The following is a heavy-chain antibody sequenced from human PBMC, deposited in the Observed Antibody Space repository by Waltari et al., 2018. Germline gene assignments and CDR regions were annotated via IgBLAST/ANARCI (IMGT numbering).Heavy chain of an antibody. Sequence: QVQLQESGPGLVKPSETLSLTCTVSGGSISSYYWSWIRQPPGKGLEWIGYIYYSGSTNYNPSLKSRVTISVDTSKNQFSLKLSSVTAADTAVYYCARGSSGWHYFDYWGQGTLVTVSS. J-gene: IGHJ4*02. CDR2: IYYSGST. D-gene: IGHD6-19*01. V-gene: IGHV4-59*01. CDR1: GGSISSYY. CDR3: ARGSSGWHYFDY.